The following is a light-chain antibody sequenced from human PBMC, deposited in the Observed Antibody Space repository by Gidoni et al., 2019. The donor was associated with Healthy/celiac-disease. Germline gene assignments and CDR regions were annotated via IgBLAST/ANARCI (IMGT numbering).Light chain of an antibody. Sequence: QSALTQPAAVSGSPGQSITISCTGTSSDVGGHNYVSWYQQHPGKAPKLMLYEVSNRPSGVSNRFSGSKSGNTASLTISGLQAEDEAYYYCSSYTSSAVVFGGGTKLTVL. CDR3: SSYTSSAVV. J-gene: IGLJ2*01. CDR2: EVS. CDR1: SSDVGGHNY. V-gene: IGLV2-14*01.